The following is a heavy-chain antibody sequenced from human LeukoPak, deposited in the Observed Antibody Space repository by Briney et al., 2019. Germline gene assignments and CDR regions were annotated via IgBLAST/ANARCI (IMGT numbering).Heavy chain of an antibody. J-gene: IGHJ6*02. CDR3: ARADLYYYDSSGYYYYYGMDV. CDR1: GGSISSYY. D-gene: IGHD3-22*01. CDR2: IYYSGST. V-gene: IGHV4-59*01. Sequence: SETLSLTCTVSGGSISSYYWSWIRQPPGKGLEWIGYIYYSGSTNYNPSLKSRVTISVDTSKNQFSLKLSSVTAADTAVYYCARADLYYYDSSGYYYYYGMDVWGQGTTVTVS.